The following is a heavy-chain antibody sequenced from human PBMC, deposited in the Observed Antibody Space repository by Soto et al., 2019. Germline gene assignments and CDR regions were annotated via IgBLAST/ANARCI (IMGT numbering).Heavy chain of an antibody. CDR3: ARPARDWGSHFDY. Sequence: LRLSCAASGFTFSSYGMHWVRQAPGKGLEWVAVISYDGSNKYYADSVKGRFTISRDNSKNTLYLQMNSLRAEDTAVYYCARPARDWGSHFDYWGQGTLVTVSS. CDR1: GFTFSSYG. D-gene: IGHD7-27*01. J-gene: IGHJ4*02. CDR2: ISYDGSNK. V-gene: IGHV3-30*03.